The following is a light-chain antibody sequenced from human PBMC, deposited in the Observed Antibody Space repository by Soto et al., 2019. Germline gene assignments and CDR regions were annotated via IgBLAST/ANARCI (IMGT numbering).Light chain of an antibody. CDR2: DVS. V-gene: IGLV2-14*01. CDR3: SSYTSSSTLV. CDR1: SSDVGGYNY. J-gene: IGLJ3*02. Sequence: QAVVTQPASVSGSPGQSITISCTGTSSDVGGYNYVSWYQQPPGKAPKLMIYDVSNRPSGVSIRFSGSKSGNTASLTISGLQAEDEADYYCSSYTSSSTLVFGGGTKVTVL.